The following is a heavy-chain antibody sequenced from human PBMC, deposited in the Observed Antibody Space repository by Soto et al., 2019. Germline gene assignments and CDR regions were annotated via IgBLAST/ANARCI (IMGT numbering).Heavy chain of an antibody. Sequence: QVQLVQSGAEVKKPGSSVKVSCKASGGTFSRFAISWVRQAPGQGLEWMGGIIPMFGTANYAQKFQGRVTITADESTSTAYMELSSLRSEDTAVYYCARPADGYNYLYWYFDLWGRGTLVTVSS. CDR2: IIPMFGTA. CDR1: GGTFSRFA. D-gene: IGHD5-12*01. CDR3: ARPADGYNYLYWYFDL. J-gene: IGHJ2*01. V-gene: IGHV1-69*01.